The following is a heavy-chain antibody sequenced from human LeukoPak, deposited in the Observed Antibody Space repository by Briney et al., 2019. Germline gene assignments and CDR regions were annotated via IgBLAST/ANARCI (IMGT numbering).Heavy chain of an antibody. CDR3: AKDPPGYCSGGSCGNFDY. J-gene: IGHJ4*02. V-gene: IGHV3-23*01. D-gene: IGHD2-15*01. CDR1: GFTFSSYA. Sequence: GGSLRLSCAASGFTFSSYAMSWVRQAPGKGLEWVSAISGSGGSTYYADSVKGRFTISRDNSKSTLYLQMNSLRAEDTAVYYCAKDPPGYCSGGSCGNFDYWGQGTLVTVSS. CDR2: ISGSGGST.